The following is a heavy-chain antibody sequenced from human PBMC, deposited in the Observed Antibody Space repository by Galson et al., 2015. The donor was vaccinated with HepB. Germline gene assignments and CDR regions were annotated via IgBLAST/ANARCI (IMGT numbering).Heavy chain of an antibody. CDR3: AIVVGEWLMRGEYCYLDL. D-gene: IGHD6-19*01. V-gene: IGHV3-21*06. J-gene: IGHJ2*01. CDR2: ITRSGDYM. CDR1: GFSFSLYS. Sequence: SLRLSCAASGFSFSLYSMNWVRQAPGKGLEWVSFITRSGDYMYYADSVKGRFTISRDNAENSLYLQMNSLGAEDTAVYYVAIVVGEWLMRGEYCYLDLWGRVTLLTVSS.